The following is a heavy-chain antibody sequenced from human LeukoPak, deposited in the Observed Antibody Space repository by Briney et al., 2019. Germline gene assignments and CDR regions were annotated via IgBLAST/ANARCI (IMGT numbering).Heavy chain of an antibody. J-gene: IGHJ5*02. CDR3: AKFPALYTSGWFVGGRFDP. Sequence: TGGSLRLSCAASGFTFSSYAMSWVRQAPGKGLEWVSLISSSGDNTKYADSVKGRFTISRDNSRNTLYLQMNSLRAEDTAVYYCAKFPALYTSGWFVGGRFDPWGQGTLVTVSS. CDR1: GFTFSSYA. CDR2: ISSSGDNT. V-gene: IGHV3-23*01. D-gene: IGHD6-19*01.